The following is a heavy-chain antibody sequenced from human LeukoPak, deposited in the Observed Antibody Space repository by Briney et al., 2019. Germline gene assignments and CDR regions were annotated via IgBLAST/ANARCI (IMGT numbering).Heavy chain of an antibody. CDR2: IRSKAYGATT. V-gene: IGHV3-49*04. CDR1: GFRFSTYW. CDR3: TRDISIFGFDY. D-gene: IGHD3-3*01. J-gene: IGHJ4*02. Sequence: GGSLRLSCAASGFRFSTYWMSWVRQAPGKGLEWVGLIRSKAYGATTEYAASVKGRFTISRDDSKSIAYLQMNSLKTVDTAVYYCTRDISIFGFDYWGQGTLVTVSS.